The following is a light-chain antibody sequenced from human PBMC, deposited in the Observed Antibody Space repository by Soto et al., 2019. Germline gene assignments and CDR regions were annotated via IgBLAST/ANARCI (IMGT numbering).Light chain of an antibody. V-gene: IGKV3-11*01. CDR1: QSVSSY. CDR2: DAS. J-gene: IGKJ5*01. CDR3: QQRSNWPPIT. Sequence: EIVLTHSPGTLSLSPWEIATLSCGTSQSVSSYLAWYQQKPGQAPRLLIYDASNRATGIPARFSGSGSGTDFTLIISSLEPEDFAVYYCQQRSNWPPITFGQGTRLEIK.